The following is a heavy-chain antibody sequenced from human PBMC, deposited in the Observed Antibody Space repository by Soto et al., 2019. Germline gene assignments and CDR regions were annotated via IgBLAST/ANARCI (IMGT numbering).Heavy chain of an antibody. CDR1: GGSISSSSYY. V-gene: IGHV4-39*01. J-gene: IGHJ3*01. CDR3: ARQGITLIIGV. Sequence: PSETLSLTCTVSGGSISSSSYYWGWIRQPPGKGLEWIGSIYYTGTTYYNPSLKSRVTVSVDTPKNHFSLKLNSVTAADTAVYYCARQGITLIIGVWGQGTMVTVSS. D-gene: IGHD3-22*01. CDR2: IYYTGTT.